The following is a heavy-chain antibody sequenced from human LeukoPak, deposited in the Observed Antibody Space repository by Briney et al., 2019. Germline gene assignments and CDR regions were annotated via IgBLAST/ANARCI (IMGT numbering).Heavy chain of an antibody. CDR1: GFTFSSYA. V-gene: IGHV3-23*01. J-gene: IGHJ4*02. D-gene: IGHD4-11*01. CDR2: ISGSGGST. CDR3: AKGGGDYSKGIDY. Sequence: PGGSLRLSCAASGFTFSSYAMSWVRQAPGKGLEWVSAISGSGGSTYYANSVKGRFTISRENSKNTLYLQMNSLRAEDTAVYYCAKGGGDYSKGIDYWGQGTLVTVSS.